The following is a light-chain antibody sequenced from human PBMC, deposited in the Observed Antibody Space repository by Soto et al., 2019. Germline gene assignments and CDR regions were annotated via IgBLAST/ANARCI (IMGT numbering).Light chain of an antibody. J-gene: IGKJ5*01. V-gene: IGKV3-20*01. CDR3: QQYGSSIT. CDR1: QSISSSS. CDR2: GAS. Sequence: EIVLTQSPGTLSLSPGERATLSCRASQSISSSSLAWYQQKPGQAPRLLIFGASSRATDIPNSFSGSGSGTDFTLTISRLAPEDFAVYYCQQYGSSITFGRGTRLEIK.